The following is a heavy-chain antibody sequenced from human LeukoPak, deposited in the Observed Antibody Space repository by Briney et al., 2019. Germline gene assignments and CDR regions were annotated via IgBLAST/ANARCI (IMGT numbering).Heavy chain of an antibody. J-gene: IGHJ3*01. D-gene: IGHD3-10*02. V-gene: IGHV1-18*01. CDR2: INTYNGNT. CDR1: GYSFAKYG. CDR3: VRPYVLDHGDAFDV. Sequence: ASVKVSCKASGYSFAKYGVTWVRQAPGQGLEWMGWINTYNGNTNYAEKVQGRVTMTTDTSTSTAYMELRSLRSDDTAVYYCVRPYVLDHGDAFDVWGQGTMVTVSS.